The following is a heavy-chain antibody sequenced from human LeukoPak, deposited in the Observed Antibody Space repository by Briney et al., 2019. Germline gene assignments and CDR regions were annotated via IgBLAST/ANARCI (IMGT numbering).Heavy chain of an antibody. CDR1: GGSISSYY. J-gene: IGHJ3*02. V-gene: IGHV4-59*01. CDR2: IYYSGST. CDR3: ARDQDTADDALDI. Sequence: PSETLSLTCTVSGGSISSYYWSWLRQPPGKGLEWIGYIYYSGSTNYNPSLKSRVTISVDTSKNQFSLKLSSVTAADTAVYYCARDQDTADDALDIWGQGTMVTVSS. D-gene: IGHD5-18*01.